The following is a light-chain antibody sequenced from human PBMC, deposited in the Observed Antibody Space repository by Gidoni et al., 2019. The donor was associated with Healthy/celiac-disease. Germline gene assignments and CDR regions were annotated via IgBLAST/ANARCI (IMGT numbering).Light chain of an antibody. CDR1: PSVSSSY. CDR2: GAS. Sequence: ESVLTQSPGTLTLSPGARATLPCRASPSVSSSYLAWYQQKPGQAPRLLIYGASSRVTGIPDRFSGSGSGTDFTLTISRLEPEDFAVYYCQQYGSSPLTFGGGTKVEIK. V-gene: IGKV3-20*01. CDR3: QQYGSSPLT. J-gene: IGKJ4*01.